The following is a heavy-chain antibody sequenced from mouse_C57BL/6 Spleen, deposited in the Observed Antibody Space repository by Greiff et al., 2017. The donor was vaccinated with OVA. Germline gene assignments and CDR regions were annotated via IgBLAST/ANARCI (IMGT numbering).Heavy chain of an antibody. CDR2: IDPSDSYT. J-gene: IGHJ3*01. CDR3: ASNYYYGSSPFAY. Sequence: QVQLQQPGAELVKPGASVKLSCKASGYTFTSYWMQWVKQRPGQGLEWIGEIDPSDSYTNYNQKVKGKATLTVDTSSSTAYMQLSSLTSEDSAVYYCASNYYYGSSPFAYWGQGTLVTVSA. V-gene: IGHV1-50*01. CDR1: GYTFTSYW. D-gene: IGHD1-1*01.